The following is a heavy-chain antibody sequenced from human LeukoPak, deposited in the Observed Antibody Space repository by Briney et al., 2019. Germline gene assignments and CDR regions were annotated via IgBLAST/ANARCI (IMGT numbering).Heavy chain of an antibody. V-gene: IGHV4-34*01. CDR1: GGSFSGYY. D-gene: IGHD3-22*01. J-gene: IGHJ6*02. CDR3: ARGGPGGTYYYDSSGYQQGYYYGMDV. CDR2: INHSGST. Sequence: SETLSLTCAVYGGSFSGYYWSWIRQPPGKGLEWIGEINHSGSTNYSPSLKSRVTISVDTSRNQFSLKLSSVTAADTAVYYCARGGPGGTYYYDSSGYQQGYYYGMDVWGQGTTVTVSS.